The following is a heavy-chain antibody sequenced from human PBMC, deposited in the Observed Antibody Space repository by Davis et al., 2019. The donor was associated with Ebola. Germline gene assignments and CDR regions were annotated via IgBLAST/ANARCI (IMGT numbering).Heavy chain of an antibody. Sequence: ASVKVSCKASGYTFTSYGISWVRQAPGQGLEWMGWISAYNGNTNYAQKLQGRVTMTTDTSTSTAYMELRSLRSDDTAMYYCARARHTAMVGGYYYYYMDVWGKGTTVTVSS. D-gene: IGHD5-18*01. V-gene: IGHV1-18*01. CDR1: GYTFTSYG. J-gene: IGHJ6*03. CDR3: ARARHTAMVGGYYYYYMDV. CDR2: ISAYNGNT.